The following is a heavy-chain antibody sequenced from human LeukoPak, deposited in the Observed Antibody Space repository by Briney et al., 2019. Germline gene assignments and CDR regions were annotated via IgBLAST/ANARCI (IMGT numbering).Heavy chain of an antibody. CDR1: GVSINRHY. CDR2: IYGSERT. V-gene: IGHV4-4*09. Sequence: SETLSLTCTVSGVSINRHYLNWIRQPPGKGLEWIGHIYGSERTNYNPYLKSRVTMSLDTPKSHFSLNLNYLPAADTDVYYCVVSPHQDLFDYWRQGPLVTVSS. CDR3: VVSPHQDLFDY. J-gene: IGHJ4*02.